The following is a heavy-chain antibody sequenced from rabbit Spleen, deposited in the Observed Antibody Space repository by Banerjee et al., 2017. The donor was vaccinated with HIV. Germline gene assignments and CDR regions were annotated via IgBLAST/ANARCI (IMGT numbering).Heavy chain of an antibody. J-gene: IGHJ4*01. CDR2: IYAAKGST. CDR1: GIDFTNYY. Sequence: QLTETGGGLVQPGGSLTLSCKASGIDFTNYYISWVRQAPGKGLEWIGIIYAAKGSTDYASWVNGRFTISSNNAQSTVDLKMTSLTAADTATYFCVRGVAARFNLWGQGTLVTVS. CDR3: VRGVAARFNL. V-gene: IGHV1S7*01. D-gene: IGHD4-1*01.